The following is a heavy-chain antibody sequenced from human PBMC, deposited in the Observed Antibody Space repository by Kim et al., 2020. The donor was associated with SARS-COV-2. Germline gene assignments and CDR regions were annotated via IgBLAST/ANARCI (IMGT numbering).Heavy chain of an antibody. V-gene: IGHV4-31*02. J-gene: IGHJ6*02. Sequence: PSLKRRVTISVDASKNQFSLKLSSVTAADTAVYDCARLPGGEHYYYGMDVWGQGTTVTVSS. D-gene: IGHD3-10*01. CDR3: ARLPGGEHYYYGMDV.